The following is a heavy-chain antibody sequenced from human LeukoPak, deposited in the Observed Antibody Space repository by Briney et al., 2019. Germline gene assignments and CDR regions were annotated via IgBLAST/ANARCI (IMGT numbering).Heavy chain of an antibody. CDR2: TYYRSKWYN. D-gene: IGHD4-17*01. Sequence: SQTLSLTCAISGDSVSSKSTAWNWIRQSPSRGLEWLGRTYYRSKWYNGYAVSVKSRITINPDTSKNQFSLRLSSVTAADTAVYYCARVPDYGDSVFDYWGQGTLVTVSS. J-gene: IGHJ4*02. CDR3: ARVPDYGDSVFDY. V-gene: IGHV6-1*01. CDR1: GDSVSSKSTA.